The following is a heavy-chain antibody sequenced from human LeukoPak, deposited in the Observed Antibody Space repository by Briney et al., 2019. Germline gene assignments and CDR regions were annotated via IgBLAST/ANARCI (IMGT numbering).Heavy chain of an antibody. J-gene: IGHJ4*02. CDR1: GGSFSGYY. Sequence: SETLSLTCAVYGGSFSGYYWSWIRQPPGKGLEWIGEINHSGSTNYNPSLKSRDTISVDTSKNQFSLKLSSVTAADTAVYYCARIRLYYYDSSGYPDYWGQGTLVTVSS. CDR3: ARIRLYYYDSSGYPDY. V-gene: IGHV4-34*01. D-gene: IGHD3-22*01. CDR2: INHSGST.